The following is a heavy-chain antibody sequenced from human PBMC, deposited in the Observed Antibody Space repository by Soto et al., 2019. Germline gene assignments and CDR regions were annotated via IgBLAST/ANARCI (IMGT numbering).Heavy chain of an antibody. J-gene: IGHJ6*02. CDR3: ARSTYSSGWPGDLGYYGMDV. CDR1: GDSVSSNSAA. Sequence: SQTLSLTCAISGDSVSSNSAAWNWIRQSPSRGLEWLGRTYYRSKWYYDYAVSVKSRITINPDTSKNQFSLQLNSVTPEATDAYYCARSTYSSGWPGDLGYYGMDVWGQGTTVTVSS. V-gene: IGHV6-1*01. D-gene: IGHD6-19*01. CDR2: TYYRSKWYY.